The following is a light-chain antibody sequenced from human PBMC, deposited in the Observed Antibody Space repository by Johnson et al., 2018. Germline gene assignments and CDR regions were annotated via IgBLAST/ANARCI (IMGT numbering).Light chain of an antibody. V-gene: IGLV1-51*02. Sequence: QSVLTQPPSVSAAPGQKVTISCAGSSSNIGNNYVSWYQQLPGTAPKLLIYENNKRPSGIPDRFSGSKSATSATLGITGIQPGDEADYYCGTWDSSLSAGNVFGTGTKVTVL. CDR2: ENN. J-gene: IGLJ1*01. CDR3: GTWDSSLSAGNV. CDR1: SSNIGNNY.